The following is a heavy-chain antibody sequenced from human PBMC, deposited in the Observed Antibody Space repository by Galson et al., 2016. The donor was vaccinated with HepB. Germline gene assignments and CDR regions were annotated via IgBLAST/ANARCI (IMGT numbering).Heavy chain of an antibody. J-gene: IGHJ3*02. CDR1: GGSISSGRYY. D-gene: IGHD5-12*01. CDR2: IYHSGGT. CDR3: ARAVRGYSGYDAFDI. V-gene: IGHV4-31*03. Sequence: TLSLTCTVSGGSISSGRYYWTWIRQHPGNGLEWIGNIYHSGGTYHNPSLKSRLTISVDTSKNQFFLKLSSLTAADTAVYYCARAVRGYSGYDAFDIWGQGTMVTVSS.